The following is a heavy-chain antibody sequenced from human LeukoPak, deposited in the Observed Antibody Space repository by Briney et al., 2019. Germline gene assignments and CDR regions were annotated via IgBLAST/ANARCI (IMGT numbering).Heavy chain of an antibody. Sequence: LGGSLRLSCAASEFTFTSYELNWVRQAPGKGLEWVSYISSSGNTISYADSVKGRFTISRDNAKNSLYLQVISLRAEDTAVYYCARGPSIAARYDAFDIWGQGTMVTVSS. CDR1: EFTFTSYE. J-gene: IGHJ3*02. V-gene: IGHV3-48*03. CDR3: ARGPSIAARYDAFDI. CDR2: ISSSGNTI. D-gene: IGHD6-6*01.